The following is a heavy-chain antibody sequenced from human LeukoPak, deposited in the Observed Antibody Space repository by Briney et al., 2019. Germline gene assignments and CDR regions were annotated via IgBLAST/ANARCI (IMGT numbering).Heavy chain of an antibody. CDR1: GFTFSDYY. V-gene: IGHV3-11*01. CDR2: ISSSGSTI. D-gene: IGHD6-13*01. CDR3: ARDRLSAADGPNWFDP. J-gene: IGHJ5*02. Sequence: PGGSLRLSCAASGFTFSDYYMSWIRQAPGKGLEWVSYISSSGSTIYYADSVKGRFTISRDNAKNSLYLQMNSLRAEDTAVYYCARDRLSAADGPNWFDPWGQGTLVTVSS.